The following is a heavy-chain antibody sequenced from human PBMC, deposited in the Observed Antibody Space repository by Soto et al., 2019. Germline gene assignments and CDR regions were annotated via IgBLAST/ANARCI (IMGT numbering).Heavy chain of an antibody. Sequence: QLQLQESGSGLVKPSQTVSLTCAVSGGSISSGGYSWSWIRQPPGKGLEWIGYIDHSGSTYYNPSLKRRFTISVDTSKNQLSLKLSSVTAADTAVYYCARDPSGTGPNFDYWGQGALVTVSS. CDR3: ARDPSGTGPNFDY. J-gene: IGHJ4*02. CDR1: GGSISSGGYS. CDR2: IDHSGST. V-gene: IGHV4-30-2*01. D-gene: IGHD6-13*01.